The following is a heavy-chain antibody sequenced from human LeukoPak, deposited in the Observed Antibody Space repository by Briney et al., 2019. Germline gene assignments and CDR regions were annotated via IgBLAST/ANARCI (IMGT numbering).Heavy chain of an antibody. J-gene: IGHJ4*02. CDR1: GGSISNYY. CDR3: ARQYSDYVWESYRLDY. V-gene: IGHV4-59*08. D-gene: IGHD3-16*02. Sequence: PSETLSLTCTVSGGSISNYYWSWIRQPPGKGLEWIGYIYYSGSSNYKPSLKSRVTISVDTSKNQFSLKLSSVTAADTAVYYCARQYSDYVWESYRLDYWGQGTLVTVSS. CDR2: IYYSGSS.